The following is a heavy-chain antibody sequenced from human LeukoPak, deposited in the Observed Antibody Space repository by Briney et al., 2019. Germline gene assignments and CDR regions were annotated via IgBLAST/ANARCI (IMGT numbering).Heavy chain of an antibody. D-gene: IGHD6-19*01. CDR3: ATAYSSGWSDY. Sequence: PGRSLSLSCAVAVISFSIYAMYWVRQAPGRGLEWVTIISYDGSNIQYADSVKGRFTVSRVNSRNTLSLQMNNLRPDDTAVYYCATAYSSGWSDYWGQGTLVTVSS. CDR2: ISYDGSNI. V-gene: IGHV3-30*04. J-gene: IGHJ4*02. CDR1: VISFSIYA.